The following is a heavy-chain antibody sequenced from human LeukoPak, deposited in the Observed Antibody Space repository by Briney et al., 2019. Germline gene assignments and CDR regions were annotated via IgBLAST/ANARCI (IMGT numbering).Heavy chain of an antibody. J-gene: IGHJ3*01. V-gene: IGHV1-58*01. CDR3: AAEGRPTVVTFRKGAVDL. Sequence: GTSVKVSCKASGFTFTSSAVQWVRQARGQRLEWIGWIVVGSGNTNYAQKFQERVTITRDMSTSTVYMELSSLRSEDTAVYYCAAEGRPTVVTFRKGAVDLWGQGTMATVSS. D-gene: IGHD4-23*01. CDR2: IVVGSGNT. CDR1: GFTFTSSA.